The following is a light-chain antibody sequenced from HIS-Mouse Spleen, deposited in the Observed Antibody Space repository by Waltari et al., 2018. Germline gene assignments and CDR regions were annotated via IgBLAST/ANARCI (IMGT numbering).Light chain of an antibody. Sequence: SSELTQDPAVSVALGQTVRITCQGDSLRSYYASWYQQKPGQAPVLVIYGKNNRPSVIPGRFSGSSSGNTASLTITGAQAEDEADYYCNSRDSSGNHYVFGTGTKVTVL. J-gene: IGLJ1*01. CDR1: SLRSYY. CDR3: NSRDSSGNHYV. V-gene: IGLV3-19*01. CDR2: GKN.